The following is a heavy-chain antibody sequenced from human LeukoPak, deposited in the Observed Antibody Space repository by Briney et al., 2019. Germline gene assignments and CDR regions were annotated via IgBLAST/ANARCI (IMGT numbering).Heavy chain of an antibody. D-gene: IGHD2-2*01. V-gene: IGHV3-30-3*01. J-gene: IGHJ5*02. CDR3: ARDAQLLSGNWFDP. Sequence: PGGSLRLSCAASGFTFSSYAMHWVRQAPGKGLEWVAVISYDGSNKYYADSVKGRFTISRDNSKNTLYLQMNSLRAEDTAVYYCARDAQLLSGNWFDPWGQGTLVTVSS. CDR1: GFTFSSYA. CDR2: ISYDGSNK.